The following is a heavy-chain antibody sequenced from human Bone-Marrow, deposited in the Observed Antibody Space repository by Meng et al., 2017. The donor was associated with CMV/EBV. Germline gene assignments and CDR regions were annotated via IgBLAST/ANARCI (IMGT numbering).Heavy chain of an antibody. Sequence: GGSLRLSCAASGFTISSYWMNWVRQAPGKGLEWVANIKGDGSMEYFVDSVKGRFTISRDNAKNSLFLQMNSLRAEDTSVYYGARIKESQGSDQNLDDWGQGTLVTVSS. V-gene: IGHV3-7*01. CDR1: GFTISSYW. D-gene: IGHD2-15*01. CDR2: IKGDGSME. CDR3: ARIKESQGSDQNLDD. J-gene: IGHJ4*01.